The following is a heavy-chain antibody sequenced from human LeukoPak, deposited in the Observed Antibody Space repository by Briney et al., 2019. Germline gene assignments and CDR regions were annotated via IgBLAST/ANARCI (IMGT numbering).Heavy chain of an antibody. V-gene: IGHV3-7*01. J-gene: IGHJ4*02. CDR3: ARGTMFPYYFDY. CDR1: GFTFINAW. Sequence: GGSLRLSCAASGFTFINAWIAWVRQAPGKGLEWVANIKQDGSEKYYVDSVKGRFTISRDNAKNSLYLQMNSLRAEDTAVYYCARGTMFPYYFDYWGQGTLVTVSS. D-gene: IGHD3-10*02. CDR2: IKQDGSEK.